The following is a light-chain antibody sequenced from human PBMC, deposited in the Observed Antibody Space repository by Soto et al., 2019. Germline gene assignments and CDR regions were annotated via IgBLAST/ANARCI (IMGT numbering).Light chain of an antibody. J-gene: IGKJ1*01. CDR3: QQYGISPWT. V-gene: IGKV3-20*01. CDR1: LSLSNSV. CDR2: GAS. Sequence: IDLTQSPGTLSLPPGDRATLSCRASLSLSNSVLAWYQQKPGQALRLLIYGASKRATGVPNRFSGRGSGTDFTLTISRLEPEDFAVYFCQQYGISPWTFGQGTKVDIK.